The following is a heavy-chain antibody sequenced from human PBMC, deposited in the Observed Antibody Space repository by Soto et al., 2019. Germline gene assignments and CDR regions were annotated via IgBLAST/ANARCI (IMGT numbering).Heavy chain of an antibody. V-gene: IGHV1-18*04. D-gene: IGHD4-17*01. Sequence: QGQLVQSGAEVKWPGASVKVSCKASGYPFNKYSNSWVRQAPGQGLEWMGWISASNGNRNYAQKFQGRVTLGTDTSTSTAYMELRNLRSDDTAVYYCTRGHGDFAGDFDYWGQGTLVTVSS. CDR3: TRGHGDFAGDFDY. CDR2: ISASNGNR. CDR1: GYPFNKYS. J-gene: IGHJ4*02.